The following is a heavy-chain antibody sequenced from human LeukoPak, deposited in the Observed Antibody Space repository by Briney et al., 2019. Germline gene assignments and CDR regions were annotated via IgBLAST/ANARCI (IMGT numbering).Heavy chain of an antibody. J-gene: IGHJ3*02. CDR3: ATRIRTGTTWVDAFDI. CDR2: ISAYNGNT. Sequence: ASVKVSCKASGYTFTSYDINWVRQAPGQGLEWMGWISAYNGNTNYAQKLQGRVTMTEDTSTDTAYMELSSLRSEDTAVYYCATRIRTGTTWVDAFDIWGQGTMVTVSS. CDR1: GYTFTSYD. V-gene: IGHV1-18*01. D-gene: IGHD1-1*01.